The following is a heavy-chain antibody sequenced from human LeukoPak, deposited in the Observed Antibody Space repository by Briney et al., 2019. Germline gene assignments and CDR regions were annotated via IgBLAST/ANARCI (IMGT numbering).Heavy chain of an antibody. J-gene: IGHJ6*03. CDR2: INPSGGST. Sequence: GASVKVSCKASGYTFTSYYMHWVRQAPGQGLEWMGIINPSGGSTSYAQKFQGRVTMTRDMSTSTVYMELSSLRSEDTAVYYCARDSTSPTYAFYYMDVWGKGTTVTISS. D-gene: IGHD2-2*01. V-gene: IGHV1-46*01. CDR3: ARDSTSPTYAFYYMDV. CDR1: GYTFTSYY.